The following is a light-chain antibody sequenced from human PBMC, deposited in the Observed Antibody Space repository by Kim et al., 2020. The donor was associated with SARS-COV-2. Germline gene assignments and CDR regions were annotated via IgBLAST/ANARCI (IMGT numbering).Light chain of an antibody. CDR1: SSDVGDYNY. J-gene: IGLJ2*01. Sequence: QSALTQPASVSGSPGQSITISCTGTSSDVGDYNYVSWYQQHPGKVPKLKIYEVSNRPSGVSHRFSGFKSGNTASLTISGLQAEDEADYYCSSYTSSGTVVFGGGTQLTVL. CDR3: SSYTSSGTVV. CDR2: EVS. V-gene: IGLV2-14*01.